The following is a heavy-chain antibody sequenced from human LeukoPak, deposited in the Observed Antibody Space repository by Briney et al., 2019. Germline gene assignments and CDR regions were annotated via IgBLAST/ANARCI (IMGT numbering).Heavy chain of an antibody. Sequence: SETLSLTCIVSGDSISSGHYYWNWIRQSAGKGLEWIGYISSRGTSTYNRSLKSPVTISKDTSKNQFSLRLNSVTAADTAVYYCARAWFGELFFDYWGQGALVTVSS. J-gene: IGHJ4*02. CDR3: ARAWFGELFFDY. V-gene: IGHV4-61*10. CDR2: ISSRGTS. D-gene: IGHD3-10*01. CDR1: GDSISSGHYY.